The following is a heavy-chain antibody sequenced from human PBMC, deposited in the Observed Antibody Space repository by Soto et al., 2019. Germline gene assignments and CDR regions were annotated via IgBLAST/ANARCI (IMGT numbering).Heavy chain of an antibody. CDR1: GGSISSSSYY. J-gene: IGHJ4*02. CDR2: IHYSGRT. D-gene: IGHD3-22*01. Sequence: SETLSLTCTVSGGSISSSSYYWGWIRQPPGKGLDWIGSIHYSGRTYCNASLKSRVTISRDTSRNQFSLKLSSVTAADTAVYYYAGSPYYPPGYWGQGTLVTVSS. CDR3: AGSPYYPPGY. V-gene: IGHV4-39*01.